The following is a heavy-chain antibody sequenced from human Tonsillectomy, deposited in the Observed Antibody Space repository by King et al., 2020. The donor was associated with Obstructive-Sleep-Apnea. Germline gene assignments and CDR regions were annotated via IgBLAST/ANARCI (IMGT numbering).Heavy chain of an antibody. V-gene: IGHV4-59*01. CDR1: GGSLSSYY. CDR2: VYYSGST. D-gene: IGHD3-22*01. J-gene: IGHJ4*02. Sequence: QLQESGPGLVKPSETLSLTCTVSGGSLSSYYWSWIRQPPGKGLGWIGYVYYSGSTHYNPSLKSRVTISVDTSKKQFSLKLSSVTAADTAVYYCAREAYDSSGYWALLDYWGQGTLVTVSS. CDR3: AREAYDSSGYWALLDY.